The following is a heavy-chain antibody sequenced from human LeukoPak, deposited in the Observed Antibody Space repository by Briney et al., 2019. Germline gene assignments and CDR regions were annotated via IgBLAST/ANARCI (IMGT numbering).Heavy chain of an antibody. V-gene: IGHV4-4*09. D-gene: IGHD2-21*01. Sequence: SETLSLTCTVSGGSISGYYWNWLRQPPGKGLEWIGYIYTSESTKYNPSLKGRVTTSVDTSKNQFSLSLSSVTAADTAVYYCARARRPSIYYFDDWGQGTLVTVSS. CDR3: ARARRPSIYYFDD. CDR2: IYTSEST. CDR1: GGSISGYY. J-gene: IGHJ4*02.